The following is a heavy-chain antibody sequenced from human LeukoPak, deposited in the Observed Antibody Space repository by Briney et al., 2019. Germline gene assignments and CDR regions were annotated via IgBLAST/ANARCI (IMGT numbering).Heavy chain of an antibody. CDR2: IYSGGST. V-gene: IGHV3-53*01. J-gene: IGHJ4*02. CDR1: GFTVSSDS. Sequence: PGGSLRLSCTVSGFTVSSDSMSWVRQAPGKGLEGVSFIYSGGSTHYSDSVKGRFTISRDNSKNTLYLQMNSLRAEDTAVDYCSRRAGAYSHPYDYWGQGTLVTVSS. CDR3: SRRAGAYSHPYDY. D-gene: IGHD4/OR15-4a*01.